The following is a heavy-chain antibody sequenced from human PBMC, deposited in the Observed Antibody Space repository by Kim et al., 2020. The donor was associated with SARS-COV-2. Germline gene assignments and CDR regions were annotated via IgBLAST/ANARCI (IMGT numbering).Heavy chain of an antibody. Sequence: GGSLRLSCAASGFTFSSYGMHWVRQAPGKGLEWVAVISYDGSNKYYADSVKGRLTISRDKSKNTLYLQMNSLRAEDTAVYYCARSRGPQEYAQHPALRGYSDYDLIWELDYWGQGTLVTVSS. J-gene: IGHJ4*02. D-gene: IGHD5-12*01. V-gene: IGHV3-30*03. CDR3: ARSRGPQEYAQHPALRGYSDYDLIWELDY. CDR2: ISYDGSNK. CDR1: GFTFSSYG.